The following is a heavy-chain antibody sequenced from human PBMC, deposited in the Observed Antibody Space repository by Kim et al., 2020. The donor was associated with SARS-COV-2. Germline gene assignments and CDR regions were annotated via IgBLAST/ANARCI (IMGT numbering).Heavy chain of an antibody. CDR3: ALRGEIAWDVLLWFGDGSPFDP. Sequence: SETLSLTCAVYGGSFSGYYWSWIRQPPGKGLEWIGEINHSGSTNYNPSLKSRVTISVDTSKNQFSLKLSSVTAADTAVYYCALRGEIAWDVLLWFGDGSPFDPWGQGTLVTVSS. V-gene: IGHV4-34*01. CDR2: INHSGST. D-gene: IGHD3-10*01. CDR1: GGSFSGYY. J-gene: IGHJ5*02.